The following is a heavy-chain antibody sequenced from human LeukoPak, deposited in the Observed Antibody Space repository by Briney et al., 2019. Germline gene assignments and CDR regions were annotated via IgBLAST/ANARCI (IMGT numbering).Heavy chain of an antibody. CDR2: IYPGDSDT. Sequence: HGESLKISCKGSGYSFTSYWFGWVRQMPGKGLEWMGIIYPGDSDTRYSPSFQGQVTISADKSISTAYLQWSSLKASDTAMYYCARPLVGADTLFDYWGQGTLVTVSS. V-gene: IGHV5-51*01. CDR1: GYSFTSYW. J-gene: IGHJ4*02. CDR3: ARPLVGADTLFDY. D-gene: IGHD1-26*01.